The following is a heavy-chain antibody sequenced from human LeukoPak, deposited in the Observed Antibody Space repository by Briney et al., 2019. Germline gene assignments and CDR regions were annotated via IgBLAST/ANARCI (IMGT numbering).Heavy chain of an antibody. V-gene: IGHV2-5*02. CDR3: APLQPTISFDP. CDR2: IYWDDDR. D-gene: IGHD5-24*01. Sequence: SGPTLVNPTETLTLTCTFSGFSLSSSGVGVGWIRQPPGKALEWLGLIYWDDDRLYSPSLKSRLTITKDTSKNQVVLTMTNVDPVDTATYYCAPLQPTISFDPWGQGTLVTVSS. J-gene: IGHJ5*02. CDR1: GFSLSSSGVG.